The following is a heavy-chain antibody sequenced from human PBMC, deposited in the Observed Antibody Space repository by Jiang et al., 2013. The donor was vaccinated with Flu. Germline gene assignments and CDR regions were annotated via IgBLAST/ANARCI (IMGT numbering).Heavy chain of an antibody. J-gene: IGHJ5*02. CDR3: ARQGGLWFGEYNWFDP. CDR2: IYPGDSDT. CDR1: GYSFTNYW. V-gene: IGHV5-51*01. D-gene: IGHD3-10*01. Sequence: GAEVKKPGESLKISCKGSGYSFTNYWIGWVRQMPGKGLEWMGIIYPGDSDTRYSPSFQGQVTISADKSISTAYLQWSSLKASDTAMYYCARQGGLWFGEYNWFDPWGQGTLVTVSS.